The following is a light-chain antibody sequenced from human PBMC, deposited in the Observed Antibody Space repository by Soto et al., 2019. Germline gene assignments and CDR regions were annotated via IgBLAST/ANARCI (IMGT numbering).Light chain of an antibody. CDR2: EAS. Sequence: DIQMTQSPSSVSASVGDRVTITFRASHNLEKWLAWYQQKPGKAPKLLIYEASSLQSGVPSRFSGSGSGTEFTLTITSLQPDDFATYYCQQYNTFLTFGGGAKVDIK. V-gene: IGKV1-5*03. J-gene: IGKJ4*01. CDR3: QQYNTFLT. CDR1: HNLEKW.